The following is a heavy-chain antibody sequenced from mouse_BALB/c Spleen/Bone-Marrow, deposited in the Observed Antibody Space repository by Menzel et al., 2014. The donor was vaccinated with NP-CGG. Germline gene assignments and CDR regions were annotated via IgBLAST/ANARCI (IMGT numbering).Heavy chain of an antibody. CDR2: INPSNGGT. D-gene: IGHD2-13*01. CDR1: GYTFTSYY. J-gene: IGHJ3*01. V-gene: IGHV1S81*02. Sequence: VQPQQSGAELVKPGASVKLSCKASGYTFTSYYMYWVKQRPGQDLEWIGEINPSNGGTNFNEKFKSKATLTVDKSSSTAYMQLSSLTPEDSAVYYCTREGDSPFAYWGQGTLVTVSA. CDR3: TREGDSPFAY.